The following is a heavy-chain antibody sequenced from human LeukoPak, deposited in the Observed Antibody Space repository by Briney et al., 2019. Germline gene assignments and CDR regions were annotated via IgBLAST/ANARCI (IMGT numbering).Heavy chain of an antibody. CDR3: ARVASIWGGGFDY. J-gene: IGHJ4*02. CDR2: INPNSGAT. V-gene: IGHV1-2*02. D-gene: IGHD3-16*01. Sequence: ASVTVSCTASGYTFTGYYMHWVRQAPGQGLEWMGWINPNSGATNYAQKFQGRVTMTRDTSISTAYMELRRLRSDDTAVYYCARVASIWGGGFDYWGQGTLVTVSS. CDR1: GYTFTGYY.